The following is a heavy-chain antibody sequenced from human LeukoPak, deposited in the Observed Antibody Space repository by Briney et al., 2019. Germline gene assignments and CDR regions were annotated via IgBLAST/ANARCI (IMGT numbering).Heavy chain of an antibody. CDR1: GGSISSYY. CDR2: IYYSGST. D-gene: IGHD2-21*01. Sequence: SETLSLTCTVSGGSISSYYWSWIRQPPGKGLEWIGYIYYSGSTNYNPSLKSRVTISVDTSKNQFSLKLSSVTAADTAVYYCAGDQIRGVWDYWGQGTLVTVSS. CDR3: AGDQIRGVWDY. V-gene: IGHV4-59*01. J-gene: IGHJ4*02.